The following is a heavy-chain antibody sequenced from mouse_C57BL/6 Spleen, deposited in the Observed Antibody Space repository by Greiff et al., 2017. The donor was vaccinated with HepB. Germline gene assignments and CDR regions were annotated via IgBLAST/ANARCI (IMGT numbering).Heavy chain of an antibody. CDR1: GFTFSDAW. Sequence: EVHLVESGGGLVQPGGSMKLSCAASGFTFSDAWMDWVRQSPEKGLEWVAEIRNKANNHATYYAESVKGRFTISRDDSKSSVYLQMNSLRAEDTGIYYCTRRGYGRGGAMDYWGQGTSVTVSS. CDR2: IRNKANNHAT. V-gene: IGHV6-6*01. J-gene: IGHJ4*01. CDR3: TRRGYGRGGAMDY. D-gene: IGHD1-1*01.